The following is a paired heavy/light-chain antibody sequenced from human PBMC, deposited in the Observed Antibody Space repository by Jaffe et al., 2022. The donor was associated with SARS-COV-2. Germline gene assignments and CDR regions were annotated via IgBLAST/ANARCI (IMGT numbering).Light chain of an antibody. Sequence: DIQMTQSPSSLSASVGDRVTIICRASQSIKSYLNWYQQKPGKAPKVLIYAASSLPRGVPSRFSGSGSGTDFTLTISSLQPEDFATYSCQQSYSTPYTFGQGTKLEIK. CDR2: AAS. J-gene: IGKJ2*01. CDR1: QSIKSY. CDR3: QQSYSTPYT. V-gene: IGKV1-39*01.
Heavy chain of an antibody. CDR2: ISGRGDST. CDR3: ALWSGYLPGWFDS. V-gene: IGHV3-23*01. CDR1: GFTFNSYA. D-gene: IGHD3-3*01. Sequence: EVQLLESGGGLVQPGGSLRLSCAASGFTFNSYAMSWVRQAPGRGLEWVSAISGRGDSTYYADSVKGRFTISRDNSNNTLFLQMNSLRADDTAVYYCALWSGYLPGWFDSWGQGTLVTVSS. J-gene: IGHJ5*01.